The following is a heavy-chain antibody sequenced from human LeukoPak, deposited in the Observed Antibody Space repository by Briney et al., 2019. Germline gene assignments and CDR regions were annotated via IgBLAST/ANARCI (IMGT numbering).Heavy chain of an antibody. D-gene: IGHD2-15*01. V-gene: IGHV3-53*01. CDR3: AGERRYCSGDNCYSGLDY. CDR2: IHSGGTT. Sequence: GGSLRLSCVLSGFTVSSNYMSWVREAPGKGVEWVSLIHSGGTTDYADPVKERFTTSRDYSKNTVNLQINSLRAEDTAVYYCAGERRYCSGDNCYSGLDYWGQGALVTVSS. J-gene: IGHJ4*02. CDR1: GFTVSSNY.